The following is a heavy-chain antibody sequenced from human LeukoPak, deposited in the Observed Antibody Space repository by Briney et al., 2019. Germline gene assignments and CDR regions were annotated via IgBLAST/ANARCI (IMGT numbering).Heavy chain of an antibody. CDR2: IRSKAYGGTT. CDR1: GFTFGDYA. CDR3: TRGINWFDP. J-gene: IGHJ5*02. D-gene: IGHD2-15*01. V-gene: IGHV3-49*04. Sequence: GGSLRLSCTASGFTFGDYAMSWVRQAPGKGVEGVGFIRSKAYGGTTEYAASVKGRFTISRDDSKSIAYLQMNSLKTEDTAVYYCTRGINWFDPWGQGTLVTVSS.